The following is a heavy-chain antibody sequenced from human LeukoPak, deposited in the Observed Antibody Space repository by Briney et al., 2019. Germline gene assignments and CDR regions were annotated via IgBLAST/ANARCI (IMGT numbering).Heavy chain of an antibody. CDR2: IYSGGST. V-gene: IGHV3-53*01. J-gene: IGHJ4*02. CDR3: VRGDYGDYTLFDY. CDR1: GFTFDSYA. Sequence: GGSLRLSCAASGFTFDSYAMSLVRQAPGKGLEWVSVIYSGGSTYYADSVKGRFTISRDNSKNTLYLQMNSLRAEDTAVYYCVRGDYGDYTLFDYWGQGTLVTVSS. D-gene: IGHD4-17*01.